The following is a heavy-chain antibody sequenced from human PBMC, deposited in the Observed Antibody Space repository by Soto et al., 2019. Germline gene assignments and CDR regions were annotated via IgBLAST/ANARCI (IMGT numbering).Heavy chain of an antibody. J-gene: IGHJ3*02. V-gene: IGHV3-72*01. CDR3: TRGYSGVSIYAFDI. CDR2: IANKVNGYTT. CDR1: GSTFSDQY. Sequence: GGSLRLSCVASGSTFSDQYMDWVRQAPGKGLEWVGRIANKVNGYTTEYAASVKGRFTISRDDSKTSLYLQMNSLKTEDTAIYSCTRGYSGVSIYAFDIWGQGTVVTVSS. D-gene: IGHD6-19*01.